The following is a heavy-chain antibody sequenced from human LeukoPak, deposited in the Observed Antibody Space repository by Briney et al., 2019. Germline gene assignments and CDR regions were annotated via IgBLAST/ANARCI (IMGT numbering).Heavy chain of an antibody. CDR2: IYYSGST. CDR3: AQRLWFGELPTI. J-gene: IGHJ3*02. CDR1: GGSISSYY. Sequence: SETLSLTCTVSGGSISSYYWSWIRQPPGKGLEWIGYIYYSGSTNYNPSLKSRVTISVDTSKNQFSLKLSSVTAADTAVYYCAQRLWFGELPTIWGQGTMVTVSS. V-gene: IGHV4-59*01. D-gene: IGHD3-10*01.